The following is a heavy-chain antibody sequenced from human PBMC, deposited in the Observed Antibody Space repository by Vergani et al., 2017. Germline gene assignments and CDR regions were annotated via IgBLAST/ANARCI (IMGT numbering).Heavy chain of an antibody. V-gene: IGHV1-46*01. D-gene: IGHD2-15*01. CDR2: INPSGGST. CDR3: ARARVRVVAATRGWNWFDP. J-gene: IGHJ5*02. CDR1: GYTFTSYY. Sequence: QVQLVQSGAEVKKPGASVKVSCKASGYTFTSYYMHWVRQAPGQGLEWMGIINPSGGSTSYAQKFQGRVTMTRDTSTSTVYMGLSSLRSEDTAVYYCARARVRVVAATRGWNWFDPWGQGTLVTVSS.